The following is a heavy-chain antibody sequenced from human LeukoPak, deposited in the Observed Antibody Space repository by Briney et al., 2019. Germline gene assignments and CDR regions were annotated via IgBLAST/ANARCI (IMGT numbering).Heavy chain of an antibody. D-gene: IGHD5-12*01. CDR1: GYSFTNYW. J-gene: IGHJ4*02. Sequence: GESLKISCKGSGYSFTNYWIGWVRQLPGKGLDWMGVIHLGNSDTRYNPSFQGQVTISVDKSISTAYLQWSSLEASDTAMYYCARWDIGVVSYFDYWGQGTLVTVSA. CDR2: IHLGNSDT. CDR3: ARWDIGVVSYFDY. V-gene: IGHV5-51*01.